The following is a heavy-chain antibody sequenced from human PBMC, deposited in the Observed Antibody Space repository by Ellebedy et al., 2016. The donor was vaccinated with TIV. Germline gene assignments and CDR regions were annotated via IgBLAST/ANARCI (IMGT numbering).Heavy chain of an antibody. CDR1: GYSLTSYW. V-gene: IGHV5-51*01. J-gene: IGHJ5*02. CDR2: IYPGDSDT. Sequence: GESLKISCEGSGYSLTSYWIGWVRQMPGKGLEWMGIIYPGDSDTRYSPSFQGQVTISADKSISTAYLQWSRLKASDTALYYCARKGWPNTNHWFDPWGQGTLVTVSS. D-gene: IGHD6-19*01. CDR3: ARKGWPNTNHWFDP.